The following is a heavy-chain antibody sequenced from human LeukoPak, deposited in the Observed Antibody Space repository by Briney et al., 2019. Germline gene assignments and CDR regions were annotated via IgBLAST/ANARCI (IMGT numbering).Heavy chain of an antibody. Sequence: SVKVSCKASGGTFSSYAISWVRQAPGQGLEWMGGLIPIFGTANYAQKFQGRVTITTDESTSTAYMELSSLRSEDTAVYYCARVNVYYYDSSGYRDYWGQGTLVTASS. CDR3: ARVNVYYYDSSGYRDY. D-gene: IGHD3-22*01. V-gene: IGHV1-69*05. CDR2: LIPIFGTA. J-gene: IGHJ4*02. CDR1: GGTFSSYA.